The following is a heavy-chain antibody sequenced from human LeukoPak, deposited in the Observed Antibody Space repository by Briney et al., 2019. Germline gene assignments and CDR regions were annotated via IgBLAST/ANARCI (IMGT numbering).Heavy chain of an antibody. Sequence: SVKVSCKASGGTFSSYTISWVRQAPGQGLEWMGRIIPILGMANYAQKFQGRVTITADKSTSTAYMELSSLRSEDTAVYYCARVRSPQYCSSTSCYTLDNWFDPWGQGTLVTVSS. CDR2: IIPILGMA. V-gene: IGHV1-69*02. J-gene: IGHJ5*02. D-gene: IGHD2-2*02. CDR3: ARVRSPQYCSSTSCYTLDNWFDP. CDR1: GGTFSSYT.